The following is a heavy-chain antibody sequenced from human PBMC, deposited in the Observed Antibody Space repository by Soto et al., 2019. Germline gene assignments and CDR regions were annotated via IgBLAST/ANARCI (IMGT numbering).Heavy chain of an antibody. J-gene: IGHJ4*02. Sequence: QGQLVQSGGEVKKPGASVKVSCKASGYTFINYGITWVRQAPGQGLEWLAWINAYIAKTDNAQKVQGRVTMTADTSKSAACLELRSLTADATAVYYCARGDGDTLDYWGQGTVVTVSS. CDR1: GYTFINYG. CDR3: ARGDGDTLDY. D-gene: IGHD2-21*02. CDR2: INAYIAKT. V-gene: IGHV1-18*01.